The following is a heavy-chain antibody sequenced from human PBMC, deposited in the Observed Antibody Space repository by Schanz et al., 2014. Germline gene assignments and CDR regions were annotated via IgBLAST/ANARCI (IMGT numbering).Heavy chain of an antibody. CDR1: GGTFSTYP. D-gene: IGHD4-17*01. J-gene: IGHJ4*02. V-gene: IGHV1-69*02. Sequence: QVQLVQSGAEVKKPGSSMKVSCKASGGTFSTYPINWLRQAPGQGLEWMGRIIPVLAIADYAQKFQDKVTITADTSTTTAYMELSGLRSEDTAVYYCARGYGDSPTDFWGQGTLVTVSS. CDR2: IIPVLAIA. CDR3: ARGYGDSPTDF.